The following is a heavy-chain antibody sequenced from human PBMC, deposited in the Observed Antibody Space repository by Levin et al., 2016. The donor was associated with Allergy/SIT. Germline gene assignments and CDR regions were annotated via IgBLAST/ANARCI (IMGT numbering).Heavy chain of an antibody. D-gene: IGHD6-13*01. CDR3: ARGIAGPVDY. V-gene: IGHV3-21*01. J-gene: IGHJ4*02. CDR2: ISSSSSYI. Sequence: VRQAPGKGLEWVSSISSSSSYIYYADSVKGRFTISRDNAKNSLYLQMNSLRAEDTAVYYCARGIAGPVDYWGQGTLVTVSS.